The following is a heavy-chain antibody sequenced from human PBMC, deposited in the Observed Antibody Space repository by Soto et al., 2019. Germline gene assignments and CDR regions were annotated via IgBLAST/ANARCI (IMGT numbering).Heavy chain of an antibody. D-gene: IGHD3-10*01. J-gene: IGHJ6*03. CDR3: AKDWSVGSPRPYYYYYYYMDV. CDR1: GFTFSSYG. V-gene: IGHV3-30*18. Sequence: GGSLRLSCAASGFTFSSYGMHWVRQAPGKGLEWVAVISYDGSNKYYADSVKGRFTISRDNSKNTLYLQMNSLRAEDTAVYYCAKDWSVGSPRPYYYYYYYMDVWGKGTTVTVSS. CDR2: ISYDGSNK.